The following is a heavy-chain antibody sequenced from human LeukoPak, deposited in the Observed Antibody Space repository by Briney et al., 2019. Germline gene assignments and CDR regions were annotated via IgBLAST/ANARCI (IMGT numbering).Heavy chain of an antibody. CDR2: MNPNSGNT. CDR3: ALLRVLQGNYYYYYGMDV. J-gene: IGHJ6*02. D-gene: IGHD2-15*01. V-gene: IGHV1-8*01. Sequence: ASVKVSRKASGYTFTSYDINWVRQATGQGLEWMGWMNPNSGNTGYAQKFQGRVTMTRNTSMSTAYMELSSLRSEDTAVYYCALLRVLQGNYYYYYGMDVWGQGTTVTVSS. CDR1: GYTFTSYD.